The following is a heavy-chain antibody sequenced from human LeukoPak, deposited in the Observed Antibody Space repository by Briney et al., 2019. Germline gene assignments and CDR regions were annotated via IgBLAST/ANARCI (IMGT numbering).Heavy chain of an antibody. Sequence: GESLKISCKASGYRFTRQWIGWVRQMPGKGLEWMAIIYPDDFRTEYAPSLPHQVTISVDKALTTTYLQWRSLQASDTAMYYCATYSYTGGFYAFDVWGRGTMVTVPS. D-gene: IGHD3-22*01. CDR1: GYRFTRQW. V-gene: IGHV5-51*01. J-gene: IGHJ3*01. CDR2: IYPDDFRT. CDR3: ATYSYTGGFYAFDV.